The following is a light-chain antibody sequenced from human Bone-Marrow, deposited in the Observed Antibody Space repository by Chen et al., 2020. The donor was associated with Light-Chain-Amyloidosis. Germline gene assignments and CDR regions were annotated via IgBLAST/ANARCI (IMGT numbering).Light chain of an antibody. CDR1: NIGSTS. J-gene: IGLJ3*02. V-gene: IGLV3-21*02. Sequence: SYVLTQPSSVSVAPGQTATIACGGHNIGSTSVHWYQQTPGQAPLLVVYDDRDRPSGIPERVSGSNSGNTATLTISRVEAGDEADYYCQVWDRSSDRPVFGGGTKLTVL. CDR3: QVWDRSSDRPV. CDR2: DDR.